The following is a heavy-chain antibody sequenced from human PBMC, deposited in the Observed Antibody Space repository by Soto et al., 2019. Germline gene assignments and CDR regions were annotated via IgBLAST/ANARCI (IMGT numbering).Heavy chain of an antibody. Sequence: EVQLLESGGGLVQPGASLRLSCAASGFSFSSYAMNWVRQAPGKGLEWVSTIGASGSNTYYADSVKGRFTISRDNSNNMLYLQMNSLRVGDTALCYCAKDMGRIAVGQDYWGRGALVTVSP. CDR3: AKDMGRIAVGQDY. CDR1: GFSFSSYA. D-gene: IGHD6-19*01. CDR2: IGASGSNT. V-gene: IGHV3-23*01. J-gene: IGHJ4*02.